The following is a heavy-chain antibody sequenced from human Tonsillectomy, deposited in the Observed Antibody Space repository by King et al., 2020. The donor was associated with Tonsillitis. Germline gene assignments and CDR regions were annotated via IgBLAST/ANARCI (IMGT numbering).Heavy chain of an antibody. CDR1: GGTFTNNG. Sequence: VQLVESGAEVKKSGSSVTVSCKTSGGTFTNNGISWLRQAPGQGLEWMGGIIPNFNTTNYAQKFQGRVTITADESTSTAYMELSGLRSEDTAVYYCARPMGRGVISRNYYSAMDVWGQGTTVTVSS. D-gene: IGHD3-10*01. J-gene: IGHJ6*02. CDR3: ARPMGRGVISRNYYSAMDV. V-gene: IGHV1-69*01. CDR2: IIPNFNTT.